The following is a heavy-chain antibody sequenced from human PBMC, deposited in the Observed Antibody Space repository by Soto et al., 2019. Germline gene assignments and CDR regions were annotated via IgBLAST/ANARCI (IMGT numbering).Heavy chain of an antibody. V-gene: IGHV4-39*07. Sequence: SETLSLTCTVSGVSISSSSYYWGWIRQPPGKGLEWIGSIYYSGSTYYNPSLKSRVTISVDTSKNQFSLKLSSVTAADTAVYYCARAEYSSSSLLFDPWGQGTLVTVSS. CDR3: ARAEYSSSSLLFDP. D-gene: IGHD6-6*01. CDR1: GVSISSSSYY. CDR2: IYYSGST. J-gene: IGHJ5*02.